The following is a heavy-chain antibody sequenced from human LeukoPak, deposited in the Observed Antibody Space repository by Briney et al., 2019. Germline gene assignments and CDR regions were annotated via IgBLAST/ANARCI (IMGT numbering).Heavy chain of an antibody. Sequence: ASVKVSCKASGYTFTGYYMHWARQAPGQGLEWMGWINPNSGGTNYAQKFQGRVTMTRDTSISTAYMELSRLRSDDTAVYYCARVYYYDSSGYPEIYYYGMDVWGQGTTVTVSS. J-gene: IGHJ6*02. D-gene: IGHD3-22*01. CDR3: ARVYYYDSSGYPEIYYYGMDV. CDR1: GYTFTGYY. V-gene: IGHV1-2*02. CDR2: INPNSGGT.